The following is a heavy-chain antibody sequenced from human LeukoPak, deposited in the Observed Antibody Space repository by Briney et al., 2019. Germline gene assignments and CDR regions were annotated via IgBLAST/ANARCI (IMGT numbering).Heavy chain of an antibody. Sequence: GGSLRLSRAASGFTFSSYAMHWVRQAPGKGLEWVAVISYDGSNKYYADSVKGRFTISRDNSKNTLYLRMNSLRAEDTAVYYCARDHGSGSYTYYYGMDVWGQGTTVTVSS. CDR3: ARDHGSGSYTYYYGMDV. D-gene: IGHD3-10*01. CDR2: ISYDGSNK. V-gene: IGHV3-30-3*01. J-gene: IGHJ6*02. CDR1: GFTFSSYA.